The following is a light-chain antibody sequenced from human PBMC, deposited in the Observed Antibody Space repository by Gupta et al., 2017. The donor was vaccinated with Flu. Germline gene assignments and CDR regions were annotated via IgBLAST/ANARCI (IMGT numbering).Light chain of an antibody. V-gene: IGKV1-27*01. CDR2: AAT. CDR1: QDIGHF. CDR3: QNYNSVPLS. Sequence: DVQMTQSPSSLSASVGDRVTITCRASQDIGHFLAWYQQEPGKVPKVLIYAATTLQSGVPYRFSGSASGTFFTLTISSLQPEDVATYYCQNYNSVPLSFGGGTKVEI. J-gene: IGKJ4*01.